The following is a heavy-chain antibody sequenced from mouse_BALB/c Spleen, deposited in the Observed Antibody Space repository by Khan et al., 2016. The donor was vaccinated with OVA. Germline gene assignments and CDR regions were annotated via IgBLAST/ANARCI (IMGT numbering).Heavy chain of an antibody. CDR1: GYSITSGYG. V-gene: IGHV3-2*02. CDR2: ISYSGST. CDR3: ARKARIKY. Sequence: EVKLEESGPGLVKPSQSLSLTCTVTGYSITSGYGWNWLRQFPGNKLEWMGYISYSGSTNYNPSLKSRISISRDTSKNQFFLQLNSVTTEDTATYYCARKARIKYWGQGTTLTVSS. D-gene: IGHD3-2*02. J-gene: IGHJ2*01.